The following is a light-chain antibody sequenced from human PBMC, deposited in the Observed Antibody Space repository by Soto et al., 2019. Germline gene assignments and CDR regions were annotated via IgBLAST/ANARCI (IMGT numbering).Light chain of an antibody. J-gene: IGKJ5*01. CDR2: GAS. Sequence: EIVMTQSPATLSVSPGERVTLSCRASQDIRSSLAWYQQKPGQAPRLLIYGASTRATGIPARFSGSGSGTEFTLTISSLQSEDFAVYYCQQYNYWPPITFGQGTRLEIK. CDR3: QQYNYWPPIT. CDR1: QDIRSS. V-gene: IGKV3-15*01.